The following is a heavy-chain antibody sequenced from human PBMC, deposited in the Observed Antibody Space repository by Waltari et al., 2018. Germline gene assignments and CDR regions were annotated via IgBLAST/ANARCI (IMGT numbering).Heavy chain of an antibody. D-gene: IGHD3-10*01. Sequence: EVQLVETEGGLVQPGGSLRLPCPASGFTCSRYRMNCVRQAPGKGLEWVYYIGSSSSTIYYADSVKVRFTISRDNAKNSLYLQMNRLRAEDTAVYYCARVGPGYYFDYWGQGTLVTVSS. CDR3: ARVGPGYYFDY. CDR1: GFTCSRYR. CDR2: IGSSSSTI. J-gene: IGHJ4*02. V-gene: IGHV3-48*04.